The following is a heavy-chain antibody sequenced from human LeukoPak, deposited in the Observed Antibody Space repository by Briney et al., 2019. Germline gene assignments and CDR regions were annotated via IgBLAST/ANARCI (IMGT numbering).Heavy chain of an antibody. J-gene: IGHJ5*02. CDR2: INPQGDIT. Sequence: ASVKVSCKTSGYTFTKYLIHGVRQAPGQGLEWMGTINPQGDITNYAQRFQDRITLTEDTSTSTVYMELSSPTSEDTAVYYCARPSYCVADNCGYWLDPWGPGTLVTVSS. D-gene: IGHD2-21*01. V-gene: IGHV1-46*01. CDR3: ARPSYCVADNCGYWLDP. CDR1: GYTFTKYL.